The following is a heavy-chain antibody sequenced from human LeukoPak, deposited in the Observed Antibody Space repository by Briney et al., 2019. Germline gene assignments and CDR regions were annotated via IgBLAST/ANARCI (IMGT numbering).Heavy chain of an antibody. V-gene: IGHV4-39*07. CDR1: GGSISSSSYY. J-gene: IGHJ4*02. D-gene: IGHD4-17*01. CDR3: ARSPDYGDYFDY. Sequence: SETLSLTCTVSGGSISSSSYYWGWIRQPPGKGLEWIGSIYYSGSTNYNPSLKSRVTISVDTSKNQFSLKLSSVTAADTAVYYCARSPDYGDYFDYWGQGTLVTVSS. CDR2: IYYSGST.